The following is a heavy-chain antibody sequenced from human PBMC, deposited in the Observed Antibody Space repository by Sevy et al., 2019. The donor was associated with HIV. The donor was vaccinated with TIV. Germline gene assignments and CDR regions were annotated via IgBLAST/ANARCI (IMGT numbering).Heavy chain of an antibody. D-gene: IGHD4-17*01. Sequence: ASVKVSSKASGYTFTSYYMHWVRQAPGQGLEWMGIITPSGGSTSYAQKFQGRVTMTRDTSTSTVYMELSSLRSEDTAVYYCARGPDYGGSLYYYYGMDVWGQGTTVTVSS. J-gene: IGHJ6*02. CDR3: ARGPDYGGSLYYYYGMDV. CDR2: ITPSGGST. V-gene: IGHV1-46*01. CDR1: GYTFTSYY.